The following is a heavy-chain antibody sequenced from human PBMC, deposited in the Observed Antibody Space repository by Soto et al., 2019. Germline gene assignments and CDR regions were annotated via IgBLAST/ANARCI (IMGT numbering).Heavy chain of an antibody. V-gene: IGHV1-69*01. J-gene: IGHJ4*02. CDR1: GGTFKNNG. Sequence: QVHLVQSGAEVKKAGSSVKVSCKAPGGTFKNNGISWVRQAPGQGLEWMGGIIPVFGTTNYAQKFQGRLTITADDFTSTVYMELSRLRYEDTAVYYCARENGVAVATILYYFDYLGPGTLVTVSS. D-gene: IGHD5-12*01. CDR2: IIPVFGTT. CDR3: ARENGVAVATILYYFDY.